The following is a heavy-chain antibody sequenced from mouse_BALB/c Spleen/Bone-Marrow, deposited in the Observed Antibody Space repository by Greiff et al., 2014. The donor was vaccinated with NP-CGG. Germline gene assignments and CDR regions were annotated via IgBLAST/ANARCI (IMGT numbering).Heavy chain of an antibody. V-gene: IGHV1-4*02. D-gene: IGHD2-4*01. CDR1: GYTFTYYT. J-gene: IGHJ4*01. Sequence: VQLQQPAAELARPGASVKMSCKTSGYTFTYYTMHWVKQRPGQGLGWIGYINPSSGYTDYNQKFKDKTTLTTDKSSSTAYLQLSSLTSEDSAVYYCVRENYDYDGDAMDYWGQGTSVTVSS. CDR3: VRENYDYDGDAMDY. CDR2: INPSSGYT.